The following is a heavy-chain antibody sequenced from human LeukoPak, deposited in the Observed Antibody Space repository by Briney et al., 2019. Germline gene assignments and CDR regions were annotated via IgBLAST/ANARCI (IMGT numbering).Heavy chain of an antibody. CDR2: ISSSGGST. Sequence: GGSLRLPCAASGFTFSSYAMSWVRQAPGKGLEWVSAISSSGGSTYYADSVKGRFTISRDNSKNTLYLQMNSLRAEDTAVYYCAKDRSYGTTTYYFDYWGQGTLVTVSS. CDR1: GFTFSSYA. V-gene: IGHV3-23*01. CDR3: AKDRSYGTTTYYFDY. J-gene: IGHJ4*02. D-gene: IGHD5-18*01.